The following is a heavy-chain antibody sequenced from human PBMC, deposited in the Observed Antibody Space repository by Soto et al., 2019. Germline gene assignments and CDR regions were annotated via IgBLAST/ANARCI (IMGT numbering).Heavy chain of an antibody. CDR1: GFTFSSYA. J-gene: IGHJ3*02. CDR2: ISASGGAT. D-gene: IGHD2-2*01. Sequence: EVQLLESGGGLVQPGGSLRLSCVASGFTFSSYAMSWVRQAPGKGLEWVAAISASGGATLYADSVKGRLTISRDNPKNTLYVQMNSLRAEDTAVYYCAKGILVEVPGTRAFDIWGQGTMVIVSS. CDR3: AKGILVEVPGTRAFDI. V-gene: IGHV3-23*01.